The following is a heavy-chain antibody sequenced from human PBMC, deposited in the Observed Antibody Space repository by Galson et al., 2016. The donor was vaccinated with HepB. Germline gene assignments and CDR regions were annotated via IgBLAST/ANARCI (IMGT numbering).Heavy chain of an antibody. CDR1: GFSLTTSGMR. V-gene: IGHV2-70*04. J-gene: IGHJ4*02. CDR3: VRINDGLHFDY. Sequence: PALVKPTQTLTLTCTFSGFSLTTSGMRVAWIRQPPGKALEWLGRIDWDDDKFYSTSLKTRLTISKDTSKNQVVLILTNMDPDDTATYYCVRINDGLHFDYWGQGTLVTVSS. D-gene: IGHD5-24*01. CDR2: IDWDDDK.